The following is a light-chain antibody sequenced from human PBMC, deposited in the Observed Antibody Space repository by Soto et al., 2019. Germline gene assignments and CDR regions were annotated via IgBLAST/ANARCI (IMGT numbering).Light chain of an antibody. CDR3: CSYAGSSTYV. V-gene: IGLV2-23*02. CDR2: EVS. Sequence: QSVLTQTASVSGSPGQSITISCTGTSSDVGSYNLVSWYQQHPGKAPKLMIYEVSKRPSGVSNRFSGSKSGNTASLTISGLQAEDEADYYCCSYAGSSTYVFGTGTKLTVL. J-gene: IGLJ1*01. CDR1: SSDVGSYNL.